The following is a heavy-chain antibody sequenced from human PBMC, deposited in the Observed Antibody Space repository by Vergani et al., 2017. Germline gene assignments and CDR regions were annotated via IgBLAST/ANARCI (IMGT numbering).Heavy chain of an antibody. CDR2: IHNSGNG. D-gene: IGHD3-16*01. Sequence: QMQLQESGPGLVKASETLSLTCTVSGDSIISRSYYWGWIRQPPGKGLEWIGSIHNSGNGDSSSSLKSRVTIPADTSKNQFSLRLTSVTAADTAVYYCASGKYYSDSTSHFRGRYFDVWGRGTLVTVPS. CDR1: GDSIISRSYY. CDR3: ASGKYYSDSTSHFRGRYFDV. J-gene: IGHJ2*01. V-gene: IGHV4-39*01.